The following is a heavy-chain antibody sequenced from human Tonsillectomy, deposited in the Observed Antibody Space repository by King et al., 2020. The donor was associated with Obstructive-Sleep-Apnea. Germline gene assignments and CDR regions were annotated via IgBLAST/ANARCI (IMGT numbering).Heavy chain of an antibody. CDR3: GKEYCSSAYCYFLRGRPGLDV. CDR2: INWDGGST. CDR1: GFTFDDYS. D-gene: IGHD2-2*01. J-gene: IGHJ6*02. Sequence: VQLVESGGAVVQPGESLRLSCAASGFTFDDYSMHWVRQAPGKGLEWVSLINWDGGSTYYADSVKGRFTISRDNSKNSLYLQMNSLRTEDTALYYCGKEYCSSAYCYFLRGRPGLDVWGQGTTVTVS. V-gene: IGHV3-43*01.